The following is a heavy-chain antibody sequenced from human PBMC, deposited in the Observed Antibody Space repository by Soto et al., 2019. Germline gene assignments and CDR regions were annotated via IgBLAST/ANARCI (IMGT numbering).Heavy chain of an antibody. CDR3: AKERFVDIVRGGGMDV. D-gene: IGHD5-12*01. Sequence: QVQLVESGGGVVQPGRSLRLSCAASGFTFSSYGMHWVRQAPGKGLEWVAVISYDGSNKYYADSVKGRFTISRDNSKNTLYLQMNSLRAEDTAVYYCAKERFVDIVRGGGMDVWGQGTTVTVSS. CDR1: GFTFSSYG. V-gene: IGHV3-30*18. J-gene: IGHJ6*02. CDR2: ISYDGSNK.